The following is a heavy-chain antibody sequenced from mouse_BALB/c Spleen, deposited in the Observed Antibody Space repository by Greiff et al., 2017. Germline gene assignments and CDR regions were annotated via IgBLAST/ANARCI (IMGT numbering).Heavy chain of an antibody. CDR1: GFAFSSYD. CDR2: ISSGGGST. Sequence: EVQRVESGGGLVKPGGSLKLSCAASGFAFSSYDMSWVRQTPEKRLEWVAYISSGGGSTYYPDTVKGRFTISRDNAKNTLYLQMSSLKSEDTAMYYCARDRGYGRAMDYWGQGTSVTVSS. CDR3: ARDRGYGRAMDY. V-gene: IGHV5-12-1*01. D-gene: IGHD1-1*01. J-gene: IGHJ4*01.